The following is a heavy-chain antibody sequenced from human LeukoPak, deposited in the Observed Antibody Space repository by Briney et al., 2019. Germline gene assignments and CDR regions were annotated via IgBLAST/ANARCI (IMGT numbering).Heavy chain of an antibody. CDR3: ARALRAYYDILTGYSPFDP. CDR1: GFTFSSYA. D-gene: IGHD3-9*01. Sequence: GGSLRLSCAASGFTFSSYAMHWVRQAPGKGLEYVSAISSNGGSTYYANSVKGRFTISRGNSKNTLYLQMGSLRAEDMAVYYCARALRAYYDILTGYSPFDPWGQGTLVTVSS. J-gene: IGHJ5*02. V-gene: IGHV3-64*01. CDR2: ISSNGGST.